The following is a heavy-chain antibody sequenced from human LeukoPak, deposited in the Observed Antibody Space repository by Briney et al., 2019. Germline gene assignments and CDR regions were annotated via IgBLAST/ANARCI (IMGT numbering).Heavy chain of an antibody. J-gene: IGHJ6*03. CDR1: GGSISSYY. CDR2: IYTSGST. CDR3: ARDRDDFWSGYYYYMDV. Sequence: SETLSLTCTVSGGSISSYYWSWIRQPAGKGLEWIGRIYTSGSTNYNPSLKSRVTMSVDTSKNQFSLKLSSVTAADTAVYYCARDRDDFWSGYYYYMDVWGKGTTVTVSS. D-gene: IGHD3-3*01. V-gene: IGHV4-4*07.